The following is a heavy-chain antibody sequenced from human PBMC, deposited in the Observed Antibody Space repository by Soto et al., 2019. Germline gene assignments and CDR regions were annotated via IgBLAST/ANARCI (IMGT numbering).Heavy chain of an antibody. J-gene: IGHJ4*02. CDR1: GFSFGNYA. CDR3: TTAVSPAVAYFLDY. D-gene: IGHD2-15*01. Sequence: GTLRLSCTASGFSFGNYAINWIRQAPGQGLEWIGLIRNQSYSGTTQYAASMQGRFTISRDDSNSVAYLQMSSLKTEDSAVYYCTTAVSPAVAYFLDYWGQGTLVTVSS. V-gene: IGHV3-49*03. CDR2: IRNQSYSGTT.